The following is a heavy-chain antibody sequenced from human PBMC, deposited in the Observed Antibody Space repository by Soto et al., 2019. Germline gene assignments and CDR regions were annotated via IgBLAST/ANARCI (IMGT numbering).Heavy chain of an antibody. J-gene: IGHJ4*02. CDR2: ISSSSSYI. V-gene: IGHV3-21*01. CDR3: FKEKRGYSYGEH. Sequence: PGGSLRLSCAASGFTFSSYSMNWVRQAPGKGLEWVSSISSSSSYIYYADSVKGRFTISRDNAKNSLYLQMNSLRAEDTAVYYCFKEKRGYSYGEHWSQGTLVTVSS. CDR1: GFTFSSYS. D-gene: IGHD5-18*01.